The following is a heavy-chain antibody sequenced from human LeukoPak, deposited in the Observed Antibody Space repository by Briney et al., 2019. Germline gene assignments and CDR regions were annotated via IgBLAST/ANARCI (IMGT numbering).Heavy chain of an antibody. V-gene: IGHV4-34*01. J-gene: IGHJ6*03. CDR3: AREYGGKPDYYYYYMDV. Sequence: SETLSLTCAVYGGSFSGYYWSWIRQPPGKGLEWIGEINHSGSTNYNPSLKSRVTISVDTSKDQFSLKLSSVTAADTAVYYCAREYGGKPDYYYYYMDVWGKGTTVTVSS. CDR1: GGSFSGYY. CDR2: INHSGST. D-gene: IGHD4-23*01.